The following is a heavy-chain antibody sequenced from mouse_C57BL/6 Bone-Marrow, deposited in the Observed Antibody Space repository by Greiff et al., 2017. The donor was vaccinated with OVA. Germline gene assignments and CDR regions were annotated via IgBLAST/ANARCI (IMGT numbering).Heavy chain of an antibody. V-gene: IGHV1-31*01. CDR2: IYPYNGVS. CDR3: ARWIGSSYGYFDV. D-gene: IGHD1-1*01. Sequence: VQLKESGPELVKPGASVKISCKASGYSFTGYYMHWVKQSHGNILDWIGYIYPYNGVSSYNQKFKGKATLTVDKSSSTAYMELRSLTSEDSAVYYCARWIGSSYGYFDVWGTGTTVTVSS. J-gene: IGHJ1*03. CDR1: GYSFTGYY.